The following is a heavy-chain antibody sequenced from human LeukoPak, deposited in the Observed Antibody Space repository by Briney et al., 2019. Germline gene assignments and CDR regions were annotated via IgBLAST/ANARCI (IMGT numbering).Heavy chain of an antibody. J-gene: IGHJ4*02. CDR1: GYTFTSYG. CDR2: ISAYNGNT. CDR3: AREANSYDSKTGGDY. V-gene: IGHV1-18*01. Sequence: GASVKVSCKASGYTFTSYGISWVRQAPGQGLEWMGWISAYNGNTNYAQKLQSRVTMTTDTSTSTAYMELRSLRSDDTAVYYCAREANSYDSKTGGDYWGQGTLVTVSS. D-gene: IGHD3-22*01.